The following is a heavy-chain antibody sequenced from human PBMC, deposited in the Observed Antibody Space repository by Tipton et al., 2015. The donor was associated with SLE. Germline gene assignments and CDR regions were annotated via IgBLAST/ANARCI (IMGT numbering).Heavy chain of an antibody. J-gene: IGHJ4*02. CDR3: ARSHGDYGY. V-gene: IGHV3-23*01. CDR1: GFTFSSYG. Sequence: SLRLSCAASGFTFSSYGMHWVRQAPGKGLEWVSAISGSGGSTYYADSVKGRFTISRDNSKNTLYLQMNSLRAEDTAVYYCARSHGDYGYWGQGTLVTVSS. CDR2: ISGSGGST. D-gene: IGHD4-17*01.